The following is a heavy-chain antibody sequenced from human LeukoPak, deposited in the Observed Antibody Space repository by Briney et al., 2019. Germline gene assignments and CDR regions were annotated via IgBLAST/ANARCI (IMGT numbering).Heavy chain of an antibody. CDR2: ISSSGRYI. CDR1: GFTFSSYS. D-gene: IGHD1-26*01. Sequence: GGSLRLSCAASGFTFSSYSMNWVRQAPGKGLEWVSAISSSGRYIHYADSVKGRFTISRDNAKNSLYLQMNSLRAEDTAVYYCASGPSGAGYYYMDVWGKGTTVTISS. J-gene: IGHJ6*03. CDR3: ASGPSGAGYYYMDV. V-gene: IGHV3-21*01.